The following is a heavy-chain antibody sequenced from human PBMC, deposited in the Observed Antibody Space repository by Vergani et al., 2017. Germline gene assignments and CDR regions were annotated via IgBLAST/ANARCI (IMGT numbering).Heavy chain of an antibody. Sequence: QVQLQESGPGLVKPSETLSLTCTVSGGSISSYYWSWIRQPPGKGLEWIGYIYYSGSTNYNPSLKSRVTISVDTSKNQFSLKLSSLTAADTAVYYCARYPARGAAAVHWGQGTLVTVSS. CDR3: ARYPARGAAAVH. V-gene: IGHV4-59*01. D-gene: IGHD6-13*01. J-gene: IGHJ4*02. CDR2: IYYSGST. CDR1: GGSISSYY.